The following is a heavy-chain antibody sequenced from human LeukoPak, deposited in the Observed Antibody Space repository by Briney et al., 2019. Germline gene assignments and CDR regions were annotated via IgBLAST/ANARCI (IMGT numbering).Heavy chain of an antibody. CDR3: ARGLGGDYVLSWFDP. Sequence: GASVKVSCKASGYTFTDYYMHWVRQAPGQGLEWMGWINPSSGGTNYAQKFQGRFTMTRDTSISTAYMELSRLRSDDTAVYYCARGLGGDYVLSWFDPWGQGTLVTVSS. D-gene: IGHD4-17*01. J-gene: IGHJ5*02. CDR2: INPSSGGT. CDR1: GYTFTDYY. V-gene: IGHV1-2*02.